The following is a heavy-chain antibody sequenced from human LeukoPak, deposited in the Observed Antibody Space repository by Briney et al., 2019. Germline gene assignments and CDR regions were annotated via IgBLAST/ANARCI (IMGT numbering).Heavy chain of an antibody. CDR2: INHSGST. V-gene: IGHV4-34*01. CDR3: ARGRREGDNGADWWFDP. D-gene: IGHD2-8*01. CDR1: GGSFSGYY. J-gene: IGHJ5*02. Sequence: SETLSLTCAVYGGSFSGYYWSWTRQPPGKGLEWIGEINHSGSTNYNPSLKSRVTISVDTSKNQFSLKLSSVTAADTAVYYCARGRREGDNGADWWFDPWGQGTLVTVSS.